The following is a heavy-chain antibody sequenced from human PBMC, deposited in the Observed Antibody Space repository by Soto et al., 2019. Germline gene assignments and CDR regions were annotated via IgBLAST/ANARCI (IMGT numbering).Heavy chain of an antibody. J-gene: IGHJ4*02. CDR3: VTVNLVGAAYYFDY. CDR2: VYYSGTT. D-gene: IGHD1-26*01. V-gene: IGHV4-30-4*01. Sequence: LSLTCTVSGGPIRNGDYYWGWIRQPPGKGLEWIGYVYYSGTTYSHPSLNSRVSISVDTSENQFSLRLTSVTAADTAVYYCVTVNLVGAAYYFDYWGPGTLVTVSS. CDR1: GGPIRNGDYY.